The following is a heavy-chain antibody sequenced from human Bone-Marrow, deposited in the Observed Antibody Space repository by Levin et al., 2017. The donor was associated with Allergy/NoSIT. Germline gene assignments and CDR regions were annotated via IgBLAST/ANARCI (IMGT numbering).Heavy chain of an antibody. V-gene: IGHV5-51*01. Sequence: GESLKISCQGSGYSFTSYWIAWVRQMPGKGLEWMGIINPGDSDTRYSPSFQGQVTISADKSISTAYLQWSSLKASDTAMYYCAKNYHSNWGDFDSWGQGTLVTVSS. J-gene: IGHJ4*02. CDR3: AKNYHSNWGDFDS. CDR2: INPGDSDT. D-gene: IGHD3-22*01. CDR1: GYSFTSYW.